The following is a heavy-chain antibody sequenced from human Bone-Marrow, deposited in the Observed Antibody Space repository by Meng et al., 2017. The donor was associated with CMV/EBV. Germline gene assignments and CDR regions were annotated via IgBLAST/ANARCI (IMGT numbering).Heavy chain of an antibody. D-gene: IGHD3-9*01. CDR1: GGSFSGYY. V-gene: IGHV4-34*01. J-gene: IGHJ4*02. CDR2: INHSGST. Sequence: SETLSLTCTVYGGSFSGYYWSWIRQPPGKGLEWIGEINHSGSTNYNPSLKSRVTISVDTSKNQFSLKLSSVTAADTAVYYCARVKHIGILTVSRYFDYWGQGILVTVSS. CDR3: ARVKHIGILTVSRYFDY.